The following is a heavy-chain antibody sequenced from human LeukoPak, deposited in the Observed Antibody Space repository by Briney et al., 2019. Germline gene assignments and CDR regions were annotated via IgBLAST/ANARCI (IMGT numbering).Heavy chain of an antibody. CDR2: ISYDGSNK. CDR3: ARDPGDVAVPSYFDY. Sequence: GGSLRLSCAASGFTFSSYAMHWVRQAPGKGLEWVAVISYDGSNKYYADSVKGRFTISRDNSKNTLYLQMNSLRAEDTAVYYCARDPGDVAVPSYFDYWGQGTLVTV. V-gene: IGHV3-30-3*01. D-gene: IGHD6-19*01. J-gene: IGHJ4*02. CDR1: GFTFSSYA.